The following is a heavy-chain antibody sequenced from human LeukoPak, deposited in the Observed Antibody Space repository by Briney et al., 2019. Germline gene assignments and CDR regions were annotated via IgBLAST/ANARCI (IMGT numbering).Heavy chain of an antibody. CDR3: ARPNYGSGSCYDY. CDR2: IRSKANNYAT. J-gene: IGHJ4*02. CDR1: GFAFSGSA. Sequence: GGSLRLSCAASGFAFSGSAMHWVRQTSGKGLEWVGRIRSKANNYATAYAASVKGRFTISRDDSKNTAYLQMNSLKTEDTAVYYCARPNYGSGSCYDYWGQGTLVTASS. D-gene: IGHD3-10*01. V-gene: IGHV3-73*01.